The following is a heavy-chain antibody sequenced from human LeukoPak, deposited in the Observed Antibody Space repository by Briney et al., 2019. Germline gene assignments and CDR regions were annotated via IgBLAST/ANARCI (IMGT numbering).Heavy chain of an antibody. CDR2: IYPGDSDT. Sequence: GESLKISCKGSGYSFTTYWIGWVRQMPGKGLEWMGIIYPGDSDTKYSPSFQGQVTISADKSISIAYLQWGSLKASDTATYYCARWAGGAKYFFDYWGQGTLVTVSS. D-gene: IGHD4-17*01. CDR3: ARWAGGAKYFFDY. CDR1: GYSFTTYW. J-gene: IGHJ4*02. V-gene: IGHV5-51*01.